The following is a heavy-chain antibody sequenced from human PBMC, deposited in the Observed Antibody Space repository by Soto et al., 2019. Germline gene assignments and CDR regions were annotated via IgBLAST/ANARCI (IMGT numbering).Heavy chain of an antibody. Sequence: ASVKVSCKASGYTFTGYYMHWVRQAPGQGLEWMGWINPNSGGTNYAQKFQGRVTMTRDTSISTAYMELSRLRSDDTAVYYCARVIAADAREVSWFDPWGQGTLVTVSS. CDR1: GYTFTGYY. J-gene: IGHJ5*02. CDR2: INPNSGGT. D-gene: IGHD6-13*01. CDR3: ARVIAADAREVSWFDP. V-gene: IGHV1-2*02.